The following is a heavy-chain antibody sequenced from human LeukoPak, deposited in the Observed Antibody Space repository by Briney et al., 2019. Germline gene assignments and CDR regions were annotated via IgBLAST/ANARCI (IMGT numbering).Heavy chain of an antibody. J-gene: IGHJ4*02. CDR2: MNPNSGNT. D-gene: IGHD1-26*01. CDR3: ARVAGPSRRATGFDY. Sequence: ASVKVSCKASGGTFSSYAISWVRQAPGQGLEWMGWMNPNSGNTGYAQKFQGRVTMTRNTSISTAYMELSSLRSEDTAVYYCARVAGPSRRATGFDYWGQGTLVTVSS. V-gene: IGHV1-8*02. CDR1: GGTFSSYA.